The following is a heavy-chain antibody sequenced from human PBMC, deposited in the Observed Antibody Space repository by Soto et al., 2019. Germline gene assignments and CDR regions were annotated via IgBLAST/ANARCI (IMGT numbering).Heavy chain of an antibody. J-gene: IGHJ4*02. Sequence: GGSLRLSCVASGFTFSDYWMSWVRQAPGKGPEWVANIKFDESVKQYVDSVRGRFSISRDNFRNSLFLQMNSLRAGDTAIYYCVKDGGYCSSATCYSPRNHYFDSWGQGTQVTVSS. CDR3: VKDGGYCSSATCYSPRNHYFDS. D-gene: IGHD2-2*01. CDR2: IKFDESVK. V-gene: IGHV3-7*03. CDR1: GFTFSDYW.